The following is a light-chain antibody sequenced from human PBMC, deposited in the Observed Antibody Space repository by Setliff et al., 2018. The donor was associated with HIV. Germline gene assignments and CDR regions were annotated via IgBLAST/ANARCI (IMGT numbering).Light chain of an antibody. V-gene: IGLV2-23*01. CDR3: CSYVSSKHYG. Sequence: QSALTQPASVSGSPGQSITISCTGTSSDVGGYNRVSWYQQHPGKVPKVMIYADSERPSGVSNRFSGSKSGSTASLTISGLQAEDEADYYCCSYVSSKHYGFGAGTKVTVL. J-gene: IGLJ1*01. CDR1: SSDVGGYNR. CDR2: ADS.